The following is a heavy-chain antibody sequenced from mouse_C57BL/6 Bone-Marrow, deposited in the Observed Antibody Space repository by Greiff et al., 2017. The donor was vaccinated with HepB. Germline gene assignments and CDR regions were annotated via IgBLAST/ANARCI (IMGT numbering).Heavy chain of an antibody. D-gene: IGHD2-12*01. CDR3: ARDAPSYYSRVSVHFGV. Sequence: EVQGVESGGGLVQSGRSLRLSCATSGFTFSDFYMEWVRQAPGKGLEWIAASRNKANDYTTEYSASVKGRFIVSRDTSQSILYLQMSALRAEDTAIYYCARDAPSYYSRVSVHFGVWGTGTADTVSS. CDR1: GFTFSDFY. CDR2: SRNKANDYTT. V-gene: IGHV7-1*01. J-gene: IGHJ1*03.